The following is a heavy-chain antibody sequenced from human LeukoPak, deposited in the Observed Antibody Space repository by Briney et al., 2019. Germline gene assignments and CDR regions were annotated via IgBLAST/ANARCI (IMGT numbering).Heavy chain of an antibody. CDR1: GGSFSGYY. V-gene: IGHV4-34*01. CDR3: ARGPYDFWSGYSYFDY. D-gene: IGHD3-3*01. CDR2: INHSGST. J-gene: IGHJ4*02. Sequence: SETLSLTCAVYGGSFSGYYWSWIRQPPGKGPEWIGEINHSGSTNYNPSLKSRVTISVDMSKNQFSLKLSSVTAADTAVYYCARGPYDFWSGYSYFDYWGQGTLVTVSS.